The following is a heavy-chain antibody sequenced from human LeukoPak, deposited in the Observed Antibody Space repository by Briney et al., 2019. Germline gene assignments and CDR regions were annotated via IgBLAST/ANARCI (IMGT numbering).Heavy chain of an antibody. CDR1: GGSINNYY. Sequence: PSETLSLTCTVSGGSINNYYWSWIRQPPGKGLEWVANIDKYGRGKYYVDSVKGRFAISRDYASNSVFLQMDSLRAEDTSVYYCARDAGWGYYDLWGQGTPVTVSS. J-gene: IGHJ4*02. CDR3: ARDAGWGYYDL. CDR2: IDKYGRGK. D-gene: IGHD1-26*01. V-gene: IGHV3-7*01.